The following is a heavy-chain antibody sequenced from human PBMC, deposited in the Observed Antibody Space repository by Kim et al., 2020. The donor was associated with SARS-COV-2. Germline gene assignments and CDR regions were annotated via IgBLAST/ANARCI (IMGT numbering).Heavy chain of an antibody. CDR1: GFTVSSNY. V-gene: IGHV3-53*01. Sequence: GGSLRLSCAASGFTVSSNYMSWVRQAPGKGLEWVSVIYSGGSTYYADSVKGRFTISRDNSKNTLYLQMNSLRAEDTAVYYCARELVGRGYSYGYWGQGSLVTVSS. CDR3: ARELVGRGYSYGY. D-gene: IGHD5-18*01. J-gene: IGHJ4*02. CDR2: IYSGGST.